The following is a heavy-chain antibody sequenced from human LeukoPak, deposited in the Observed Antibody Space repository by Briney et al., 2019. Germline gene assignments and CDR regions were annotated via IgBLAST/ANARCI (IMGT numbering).Heavy chain of an antibody. CDR1: GFTFSSYS. D-gene: IGHD3-10*01. Sequence: GGSLRLSCAVSGFTFSSYSMNWARQAPGKVLEWVSGISWNSGSIGYADSVKGRFTISRDNAKNSLYLQMNSLRAEDTALYYCAQDRVSSYYGSGSPFDYWGQGTLVTVSS. CDR2: ISWNSGSI. J-gene: IGHJ4*02. CDR3: AQDRVSSYYGSGSPFDY. V-gene: IGHV3-9*01.